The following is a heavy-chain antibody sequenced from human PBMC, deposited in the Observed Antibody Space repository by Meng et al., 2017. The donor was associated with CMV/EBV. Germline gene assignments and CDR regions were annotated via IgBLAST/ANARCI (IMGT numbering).Heavy chain of an antibody. Sequence: SVKVSCKASGGTFSSYVISWVRQAPGQGLEWMGGIIPILGIANYAQKFQGRVTITADKSTSTAYMELSSLRSEDTAVYYCATGYSPEWYYYGMDVWGQGTTVTVSS. CDR2: IIPILGIA. CDR1: GGTFSSYV. J-gene: IGHJ6*02. V-gene: IGHV1-69*10. CDR3: ATGYSPEWYYYGMDV. D-gene: IGHD5-18*01.